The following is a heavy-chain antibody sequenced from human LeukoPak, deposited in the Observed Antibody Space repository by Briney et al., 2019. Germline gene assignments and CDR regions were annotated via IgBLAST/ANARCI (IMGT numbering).Heavy chain of an antibody. CDR3: ARKRPPGDGMDV. CDR1: TSNSYP. V-gene: IGHV1-69*06. Sequence: TSNSYPLSWPRQAPGQAHKWLGGIIPIFGTANYAQKFQGRVTITADKSTSTAYMELSSLRSEDTAVYYCARKRPPGDGMDVWGKGTTVTVSS. J-gene: IGHJ6*04. CDR2: IIPIFGTA.